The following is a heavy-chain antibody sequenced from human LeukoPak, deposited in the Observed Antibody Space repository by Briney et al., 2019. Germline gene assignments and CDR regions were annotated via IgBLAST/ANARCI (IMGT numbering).Heavy chain of an antibody. V-gene: IGHV4-38-2*02. J-gene: IGHJ6*03. CDR2: IYHSGST. CDR3: ARLTRSSYYYDSSGYYYVPYYYYYMDV. CDR1: GYSISTSYY. D-gene: IGHD3-22*01. Sequence: PSETLSLTCTVSGYSISTSYYWGWIRQPPGKGLEWIGSIYHSGSTYYNPSLKSRVTISVDTSKNQFSLKLSSVTAADTAVYYCARLTRSSYYYDSSGYYYVPYYYYYMDVWGKGTTVTVSS.